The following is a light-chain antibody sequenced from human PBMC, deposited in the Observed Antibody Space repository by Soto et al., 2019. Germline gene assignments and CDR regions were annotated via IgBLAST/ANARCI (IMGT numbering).Light chain of an antibody. V-gene: IGKV1-8*01. CDR1: QGISSY. Sequence: AIRMTQSPSSLSASTGYRVTITFLASQGISSYLAWYQQKPWKAPKLLIYAASTLQSGVPSRFRGSGSGTDFTLKIRCLQSEDFVTYYCKQYYSYTLNFVGGPXVDIK. CDR2: AAS. CDR3: KQYYSYTLN. J-gene: IGKJ4*01.